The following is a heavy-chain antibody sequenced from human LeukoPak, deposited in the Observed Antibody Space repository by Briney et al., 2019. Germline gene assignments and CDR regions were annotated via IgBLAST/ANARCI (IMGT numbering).Heavy chain of an antibody. V-gene: IGHV3-21*01. CDR2: ISSSSSYI. CDR1: GFTFSSYS. J-gene: IGHJ6*04. D-gene: IGHD3-9*01. CDR3: ARDILTGYVNYYYYGMDV. Sequence: PGGSLRLSCAASGFTFSSYSMNWVRQAPGKGLEWVSSISSSSSYIYYADSVKGRFTISRDNAKNSLYLQMNSLRAEDTAVYYCARDILTGYVNYYYYGMDVWGKGTTVTVSS.